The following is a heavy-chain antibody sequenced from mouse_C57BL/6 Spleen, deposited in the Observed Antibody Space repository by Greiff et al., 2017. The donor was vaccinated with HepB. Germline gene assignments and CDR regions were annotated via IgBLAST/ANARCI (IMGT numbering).Heavy chain of an antibody. CDR2: ISDGGSYT. CDR3: ASDTGTRGFDY. J-gene: IGHJ2*01. CDR1: GFTFSSYA. D-gene: IGHD4-1*01. Sequence: EVKLVESGGGLVKPGGSLKLSCAASGFTFSSYAMSWVRQTPEKRLEWVATISDGGSYTYYPDNVKGRFTISRDNAKNNLYLQMSHLKSEDTAMYYCASDTGTRGFDYWGQGTTLTVSS. V-gene: IGHV5-4*03.